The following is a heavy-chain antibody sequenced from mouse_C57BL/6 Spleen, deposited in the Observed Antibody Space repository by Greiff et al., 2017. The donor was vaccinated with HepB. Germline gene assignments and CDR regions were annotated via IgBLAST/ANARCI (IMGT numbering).Heavy chain of an antibody. D-gene: IGHD2-4*01. CDR3: ARGRVYYDYSYYYDY. V-gene: IGHV14-3*01. CDR1: GFNIKNTY. J-gene: IGHJ2*01. CDR2: IDPANGNT. Sequence: EVQLQQSVAELVRPGASVKLSCTASGFNIKNTYMHWVKQRPEQGLEWIGRIDPANGNTKYAPKFQGKATITADTSSNTAYLQLSSLTSEDTAIYCCARGRVYYDYSYYYDYWGQGITLTVSS.